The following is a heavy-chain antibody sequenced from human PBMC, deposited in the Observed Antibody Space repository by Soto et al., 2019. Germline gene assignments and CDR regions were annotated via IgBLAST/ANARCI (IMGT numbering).Heavy chain of an antibody. CDR3: AHSRPYYYDSSGFPRPFDY. CDR1: GFSLSTSGVG. Sequence: SGPTLVNPTQTLTLTCTFSGFSLSTSGVGVGWIRQPPGKALEWLALIYWDDDKRYSPSLKSRLTITKDTSKNQVVLTMTNTDPVDTATYYCAHSRPYYYDSSGFPRPFDYWGQGTLVTVSS. V-gene: IGHV2-5*02. CDR2: IYWDDDK. D-gene: IGHD3-22*01. J-gene: IGHJ4*02.